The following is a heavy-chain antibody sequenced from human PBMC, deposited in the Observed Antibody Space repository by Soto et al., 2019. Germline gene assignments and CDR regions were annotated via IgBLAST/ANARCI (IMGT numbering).Heavy chain of an antibody. CDR1: GYTFTSYG. CDR2: ISAYNGNT. V-gene: IGHV1-18*01. J-gene: IGHJ4*02. D-gene: IGHD2-21*01. CDR3: ARDFFAYCGGDCYFFDY. Sequence: ASVKVSCKASGYTFTSYGISWVRQAPGQGLEWMGWISAYNGNTNYAQKLQGRVTMTTDTSTSTAYMELRSLRSDDTAVYYCARDFFAYCGGDCYFFDYWGQGTLVTVSS.